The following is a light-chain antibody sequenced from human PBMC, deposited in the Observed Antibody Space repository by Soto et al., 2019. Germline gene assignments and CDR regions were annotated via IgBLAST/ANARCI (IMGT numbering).Light chain of an antibody. Sequence: EIVMTQSPATLSVSPGERATLSCRASQSVHYSLAWYQQKPGQAPRLLIYGSSTRATGIPARFSGSGSGTEFTLSISSLQSEDFAVYDCQQYDNWPPVTFGGGTRVEIK. V-gene: IGKV3-15*01. CDR3: QQYDNWPPVT. CDR1: QSVHYS. CDR2: GSS. J-gene: IGKJ4*01.